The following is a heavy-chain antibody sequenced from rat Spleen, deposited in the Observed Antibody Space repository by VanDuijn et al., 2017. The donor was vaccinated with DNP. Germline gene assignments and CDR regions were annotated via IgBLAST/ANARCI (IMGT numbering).Heavy chain of an antibody. D-gene: IGHD1-7*01. V-gene: IGHV5-27*01. CDR2: ISISGSTT. J-gene: IGHJ2*01. CDR3: ATEDYGYPFDY. Sequence: EVQLVESGGGLVQPGKSLKLSCEASGFTFSNYYMAWVRQAPKGGLEWVATISISGSTTSYPDSVKGRFTISRDNAKTTLYLQMDSLRSEDTATYYCATEDYGYPFDYWGQGVMVTVSS. CDR1: GFTFSNYY.